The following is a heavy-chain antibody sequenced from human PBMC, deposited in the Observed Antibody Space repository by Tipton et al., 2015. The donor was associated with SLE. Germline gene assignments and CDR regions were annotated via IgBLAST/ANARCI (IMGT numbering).Heavy chain of an antibody. D-gene: IGHD2-2*02. J-gene: IGHJ6*02. CDR3: ARAVVPAAIRYYYGMDV. CDR2: IIPILGIA. V-gene: IGHV1-69*09. Sequence: QVQLVQSGAEVKKPGSSVKVSCKASGGTFSSYTISWVRQAPGQGLEWMGRIIPILGIANYAQKFQGRVTITADESTSTAYMELSSLRSEDTAVYYCARAVVPAAIRYYYGMDVWGQGTTVTVSS. CDR1: GGTFSSYT.